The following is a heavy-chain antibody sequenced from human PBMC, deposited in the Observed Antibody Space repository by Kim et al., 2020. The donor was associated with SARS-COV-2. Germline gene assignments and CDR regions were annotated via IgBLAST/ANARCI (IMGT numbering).Heavy chain of an antibody. Sequence: GGSLRLSCAASGFTFSSYCMTWVRQAPGKGLEWVANIKQDGSVTHYVDSVKGRFTISRDNAKNSLYLQMNSLRAEDTAVYFCARDYTTRDSSAWYDAFDIGGQGTMVTVSS. CDR1: GFTFSSYC. V-gene: IGHV3-7*01. CDR3: ARDYTTRDSSAWYDAFDI. CDR2: IKQDGSVT. J-gene: IGHJ3*02. D-gene: IGHD6-13*01.